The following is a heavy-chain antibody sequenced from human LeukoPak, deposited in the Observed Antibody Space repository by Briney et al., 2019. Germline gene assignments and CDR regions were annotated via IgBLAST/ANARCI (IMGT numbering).Heavy chain of an antibody. CDR2: IYYSGST. J-gene: IGHJ5*02. CDR1: GGSISSYY. V-gene: IGHV4-59*08. D-gene: IGHD3-16*02. CDR3: ARYDYVWGSYQPNNWFDP. Sequence: SETLSLTCTVSGGSISSYYWSWIRQPPGKGLEWIGYIYYSGSTYYNPSLKSRVTISVDTSKNQFSLKLSSVTAADTAVYYCARYDYVWGSYQPNNWFDPWGQGTLVTVSS.